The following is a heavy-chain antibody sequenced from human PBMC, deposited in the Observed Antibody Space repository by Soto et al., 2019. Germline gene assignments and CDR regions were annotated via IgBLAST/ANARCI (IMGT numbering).Heavy chain of an antibody. J-gene: IGHJ5*02. CDR2: IYYSGST. CDR1: GGSISSYY. V-gene: IGHV4-59*08. CDR3: ARHAYADEAINWFDP. Sequence: PSETLSLTCTVSGGSISSYYWSWIRQPPGKGLEWIGYIYYSGSTNYNPSLKSRVTISVDMSKNQFSLKLSSVTAADTAVYYCARHAYADEAINWFDPWGQGTLVTVSS.